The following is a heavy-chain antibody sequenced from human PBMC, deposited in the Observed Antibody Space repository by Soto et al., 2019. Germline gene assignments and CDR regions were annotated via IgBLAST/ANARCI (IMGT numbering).Heavy chain of an antibody. J-gene: IGHJ6*02. CDR1: GGTFSSYA. CDR3: AREGGCALCYGMDV. CDR2: IIPIFGTA. Sequence: ASVKVSCKASGGTFSSYAISWVRQAPGQGLEWMGGIIPIFGTANYAQKFQGRVTITADESTSTAYMELSSLRSEDTAVYYCAREGGCALCYGMDVWGQGTTLTVSS. V-gene: IGHV1-69*13. D-gene: IGHD6-19*01.